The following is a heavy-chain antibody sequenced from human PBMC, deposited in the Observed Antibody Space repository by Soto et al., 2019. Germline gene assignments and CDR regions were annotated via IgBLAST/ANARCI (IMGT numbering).Heavy chain of an antibody. CDR2: IYYSGST. Sequence: SETLSLTCTVSGGSISSYYWSWIRQPPGKGLEWIGYIYYSGSTNYNPSLKSRVTISVDTSKNQFSLKLSSVTAADTAVYYCARVIAGGYDFDAFDIWGQGTMVTVSS. CDR3: ARVIAGGYDFDAFDI. V-gene: IGHV4-59*01. D-gene: IGHD5-12*01. J-gene: IGHJ3*02. CDR1: GGSISSYY.